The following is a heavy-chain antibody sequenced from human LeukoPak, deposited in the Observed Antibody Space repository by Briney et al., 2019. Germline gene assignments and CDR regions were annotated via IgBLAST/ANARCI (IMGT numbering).Heavy chain of an antibody. V-gene: IGHV3-53*01. CDR3: ARVVAATGLLDY. D-gene: IGHD6-19*01. CDR1: GFTVSSNY. CDR2: IYSGGST. Sequence: GGSLRLSCAASGFTVSSNYMSWVRQAPGKGLEWVSVIYSGGSTYYADSVKGRFTISRDNSKNTLYLQMNSLRAEDTAVYYCARVVAATGLLDYWGQGTLVTVSS. J-gene: IGHJ4*02.